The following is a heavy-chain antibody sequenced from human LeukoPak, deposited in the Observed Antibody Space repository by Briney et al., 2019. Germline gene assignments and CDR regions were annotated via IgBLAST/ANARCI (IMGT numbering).Heavy chain of an antibody. D-gene: IGHD4-17*01. CDR1: GGSISSYY. J-gene: IGHJ4*02. CDR3: ARGYGDYVFDY. CDR2: IYYSGST. Sequence: SETLSLTCTVSGGSISSYYWSWIRQPPGKGLEWIGYIYYSGSTNYNPSLKSRVTISVDTSKNQFTLKLSSVTAADTAVYYCARGYGDYVFDYWGQGTLVTVSS. V-gene: IGHV4-59*08.